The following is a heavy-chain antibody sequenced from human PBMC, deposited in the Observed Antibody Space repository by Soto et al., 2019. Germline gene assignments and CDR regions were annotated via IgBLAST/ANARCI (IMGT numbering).Heavy chain of an antibody. Sequence: QLQLQESGPGLVKPSETLSLTCTVSGGSISSSSYYWGWIRQPPGKGLEWIGSIYDSGSTYYNPSLKSRVTISVDTSKNQFSLKLSSVTAADTAVYYRARDQAYYDILTDYHFEAFDYWCQGTLVTVSS. CDR1: GGSISSSSYY. J-gene: IGHJ4*02. D-gene: IGHD3-9*01. CDR2: IYDSGST. CDR3: ARDQAYYDILTDYHFEAFDY. V-gene: IGHV4-39*02.